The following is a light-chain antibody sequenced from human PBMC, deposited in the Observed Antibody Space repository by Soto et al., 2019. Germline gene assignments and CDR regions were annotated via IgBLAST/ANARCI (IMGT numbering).Light chain of an antibody. V-gene: IGKV3-11*01. CDR2: GAS. CDR3: QQSYHGAT. Sequence: EIVLTQSPATLSLSPGERATLSCRASQGIGSSLAWYQQKPAQATRLLIFGASDRPSVIPDRFSGSGFGTDFTLTISCLEPEDFAVYYCQQSYHGATFGPGTKVDVK. J-gene: IGKJ3*01. CDR1: QGIGSS.